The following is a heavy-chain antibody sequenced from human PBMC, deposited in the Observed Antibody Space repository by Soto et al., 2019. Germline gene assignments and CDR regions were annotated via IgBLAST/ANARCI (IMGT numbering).Heavy chain of an antibody. V-gene: IGHV4-31*03. CDR3: AREKGYYDKKYFDY. J-gene: IGHJ4*02. CDR1: GGSISSGGYY. CDR2: IYYSGST. D-gene: IGHD3-22*01. Sequence: SETLSLTCTVSGGSISSGGYYWSWIRQHPGKGLEWIGYIYYSGSTYYNPSLKSRVTISVDTSKNQFSLKLSSVTAADTAVYYCAREKGYYDKKYFDYWGQGTLVTVSS.